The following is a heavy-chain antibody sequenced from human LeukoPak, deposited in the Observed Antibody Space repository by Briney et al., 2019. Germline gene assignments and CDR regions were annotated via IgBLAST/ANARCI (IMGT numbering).Heavy chain of an antibody. Sequence: QPGGSLRLSCAASGFTFSTYFISWVRQAPGKGLEWVANIKQDGSEKNYVDSVKGRFTISRDNSKNTLYLQMNSLRAEDTAVYYCAWLAGDYWGQGTLVTVSS. V-gene: IGHV3-7*03. CDR2: IKQDGSEK. CDR1: GFTFSTYF. J-gene: IGHJ4*02. D-gene: IGHD6-19*01. CDR3: AWLAGDY.